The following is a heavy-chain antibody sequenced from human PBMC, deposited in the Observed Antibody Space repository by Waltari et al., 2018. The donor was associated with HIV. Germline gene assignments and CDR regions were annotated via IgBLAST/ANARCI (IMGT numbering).Heavy chain of an antibody. Sequence: QVHLVQSGPEVKRPGASVKISCKAYGYTFINFDVNWVRQAAGQGPGWLGWTNPNSGNTASPYIFEDIGTMTRDVSTDTAYMEMSGLTPEDTAIYYCARNSSGKGNRYFYYGLDVWGQGTPVTV. V-gene: IGHV1-8*02. D-gene: IGHD3-22*01. CDR2: TNPNSGNT. J-gene: IGHJ6*02. CDR1: GYTFINFD. CDR3: ARNSSGKGNRYFYYGLDV.